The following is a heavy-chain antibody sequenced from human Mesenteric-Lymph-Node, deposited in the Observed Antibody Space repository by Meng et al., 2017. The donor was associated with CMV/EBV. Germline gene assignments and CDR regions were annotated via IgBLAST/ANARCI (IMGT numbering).Heavy chain of an antibody. Sequence: GYSFPNYGMNWVRQAPGQGLEWMGRINTNTGNPTYAQGFTGRFVFSLDTSVNTAYLQISGLKSEDTAVYYCARDNAGSRAYYNWLDPWGQGTLVTVSS. CDR2: INTNTGNP. D-gene: IGHD3-10*01. J-gene: IGHJ5*02. V-gene: IGHV7-4-1*02. CDR1: GYSFPNYG. CDR3: ARDNAGSRAYYNWLDP.